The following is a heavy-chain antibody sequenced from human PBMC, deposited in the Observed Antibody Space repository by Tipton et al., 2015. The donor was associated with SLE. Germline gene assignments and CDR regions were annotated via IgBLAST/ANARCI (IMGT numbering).Heavy chain of an antibody. Sequence: GLVKPSGTLSLTCDVSGDSISSGNWWNWVRQAPGKGLEWLGEIYYSGRTNYKSSLRNRLSISIDKSRNQFSLKLSSVTAADTAVYFCTRRKFRDSYSTSNWFDPWGQGARVTVSS. CDR2: IYYSGRT. CDR1: GDSISSGNW. V-gene: IGHV4-4*02. CDR3: TRRKFRDSYSTSNWFDP. J-gene: IGHJ5*02. D-gene: IGHD2-21*01.